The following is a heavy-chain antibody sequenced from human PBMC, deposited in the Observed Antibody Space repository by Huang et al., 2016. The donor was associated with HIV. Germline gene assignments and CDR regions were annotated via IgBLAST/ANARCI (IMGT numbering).Heavy chain of an antibody. CDR1: GASFTGNY. D-gene: IGHD3-3*01. CDR2: INDSGAT. Sequence: QVHLQQWGAGLLKPSETLTLTCAVSGASFTGNYWTWIRQTPGQGLEWIGEINDSGATIYNPSLESRVTISIDRSKKQFSLRLSSMTAADTAVYYCARQWVLLDYLMGMDVWGQGTTVIVSS. J-gene: IGHJ6*02. CDR3: ARQWVLLDYLMGMDV. V-gene: IGHV4-34*01.